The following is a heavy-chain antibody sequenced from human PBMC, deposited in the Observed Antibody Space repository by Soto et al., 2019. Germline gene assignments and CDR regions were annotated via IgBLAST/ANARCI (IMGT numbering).Heavy chain of an antibody. CDR2: IYSGGST. J-gene: IGHJ3*02. V-gene: IGHV3-53*01. D-gene: IGHD3-10*01. CDR1: GFTVSSNY. CDR3: ARILDEITMVRGRGAFDI. Sequence: GGSLRLSCAASGFTVSSNYMSWVRQAPGKGLEWVSVIYSGGSTYYADSVKGRFTISRDNSKNTLYLQMNSLRAEDTAVDYCARILDEITMVRGRGAFDIWGQGTMVTVSS.